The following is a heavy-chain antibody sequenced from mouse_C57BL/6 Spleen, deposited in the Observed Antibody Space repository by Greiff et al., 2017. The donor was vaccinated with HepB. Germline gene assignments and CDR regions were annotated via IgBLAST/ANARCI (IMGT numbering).Heavy chain of an antibody. D-gene: IGHD1-1*01. V-gene: IGHV1-50*01. CDR2: IDPSASYT. J-gene: IGHJ2*01. Sequence: QVQLKQPGAELVKPGASVKLSCKASGYTFTSYWLQWVKQRPGQGLEWIGEIDPSASYTNYNQKFKGKATLTVDTSSSTAYMQLSSLTSEDSAVYYCARRAYYYGFDYWGQGTTLTVSS. CDR1: GYTFTSYW. CDR3: ARRAYYYGFDY.